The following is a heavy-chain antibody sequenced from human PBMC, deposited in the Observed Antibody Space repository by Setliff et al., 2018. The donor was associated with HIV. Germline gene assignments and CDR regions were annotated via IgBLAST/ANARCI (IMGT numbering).Heavy chain of an antibody. Sequence: SETLSLTCTVSGGSISSHYWSWIRQPPGEGLEWIGHVYTTGSASYNPSLESRVTILEALSKNQFSLNLDSVTAADTAVYFCARALAGGSGWNYFDLWGPGTLVTVSS. CDR3: ARALAGGSGWNYFDL. D-gene: IGHD6-19*01. CDR2: VYTTGSA. V-gene: IGHV4-4*08. J-gene: IGHJ4*02. CDR1: GGSISSHY.